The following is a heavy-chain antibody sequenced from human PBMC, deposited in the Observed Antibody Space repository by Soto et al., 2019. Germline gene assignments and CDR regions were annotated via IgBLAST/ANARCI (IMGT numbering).Heavy chain of an antibody. J-gene: IGHJ6*02. CDR3: ARGQRGYETRVYARMDV. Sequence: QVQLVQSGAEVKKPGSSVKVSCKASGGTFSNYAISWVRQAPGQGPEWMGGIIPVFGTTNYAQKFQGRVTFTAEESTSTAYMELSSLRSEDTAVYFCARGQRGYETRVYARMDVWGQGTTVTVSS. CDR2: IIPVFGTT. V-gene: IGHV1-69*01. CDR1: GGTFSNYA. D-gene: IGHD3-22*01.